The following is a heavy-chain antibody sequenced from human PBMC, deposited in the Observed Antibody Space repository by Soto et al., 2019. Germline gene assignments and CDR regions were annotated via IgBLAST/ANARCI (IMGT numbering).Heavy chain of an antibody. D-gene: IGHD5-18*01. CDR3: ARSGGIQLWRKEACFDY. V-gene: IGHV4-59*01. Sequence: SETLSLTCTVSGGSISSYYWSWIRQPPGKGLEWIGYIYYSGSTNYNPSLKSRVTISVDTSKNQFSLKLSSVTAADTAVYYCARSGGIQLWRKEACFDYWGQGTLVTVSS. J-gene: IGHJ4*02. CDR1: GGSISSYY. CDR2: IYYSGST.